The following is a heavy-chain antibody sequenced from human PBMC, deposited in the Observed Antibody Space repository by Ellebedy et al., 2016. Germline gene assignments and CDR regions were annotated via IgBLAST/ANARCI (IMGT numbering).Heavy chain of an antibody. V-gene: IGHV1-46*01. CDR2: INPSGGST. J-gene: IGHJ6*02. D-gene: IGHD6-13*01. CDR1: GYTFTSYY. Sequence: ASVKVSCKASGYTFTSYYMHWVRQAPGQGLEWMGLINPSGGSTSYAQKFQGRVTMTRDTSTSTVYMELSSLRSEDTAVYYCARCMAAAGTCYYYYGMDVWGQGTTVTVSS. CDR3: ARCMAAAGTCYYYYGMDV.